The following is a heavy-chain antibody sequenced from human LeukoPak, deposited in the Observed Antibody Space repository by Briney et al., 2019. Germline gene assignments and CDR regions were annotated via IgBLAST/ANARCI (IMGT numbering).Heavy chain of an antibody. D-gene: IGHD3-10*01. V-gene: IGHV4-39*07. Sequence: PSETLSLTCTVSGGSISSSSYYWGWIRQPPGKGLEWIGSIYYSGSTNYNPSLKSRVTMSVDRSKNQFSLKVSSVTAADTAVYYCARGTRSSGLYYWGQGTMVTVSS. CDR2: IYYSGST. J-gene: IGHJ4*02. CDR1: GGSISSSSYY. CDR3: ARGTRSSGLYY.